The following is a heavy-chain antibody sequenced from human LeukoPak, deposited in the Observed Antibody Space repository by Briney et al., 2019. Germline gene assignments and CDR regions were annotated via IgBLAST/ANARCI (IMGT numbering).Heavy chain of an antibody. D-gene: IGHD3-22*01. J-gene: IGHJ4*02. CDR2: IYYSGST. V-gene: IGHV4-61*01. Sequence: PSETLSLTCTVSGGSVSSGSYYWSWIRQPPGKGLEWIGYIYYSGSTNYNPSLKSRVTISEDTSKKQFSLRLSSVTAADTAIYYCARDNRDGYYYYWGQGTLVTVSS. CDR3: ARDNRDGYYYY. CDR1: GGSVSSGSYY.